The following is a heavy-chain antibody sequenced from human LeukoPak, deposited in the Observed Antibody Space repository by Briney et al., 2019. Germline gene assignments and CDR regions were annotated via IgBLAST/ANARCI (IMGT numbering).Heavy chain of an antibody. CDR2: ITGSGTTT. J-gene: IGHJ3*01. Sequence: GGTLRLACATSGFTFSLYGMNWVRQAPGKGPEWVSGITGSGTTTYYADSLKGRFTISRDNSKNKMYLQMSSLRVEDTAVYYCARDRNLASFWGQGTMVTVSS. V-gene: IGHV3-23*01. CDR1: GFTFSLYG. CDR3: ARDRNLASF. D-gene: IGHD1-14*01.